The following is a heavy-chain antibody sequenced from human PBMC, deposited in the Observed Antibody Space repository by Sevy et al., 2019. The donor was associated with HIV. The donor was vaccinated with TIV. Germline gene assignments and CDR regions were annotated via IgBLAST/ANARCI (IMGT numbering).Heavy chain of an antibody. D-gene: IGHD1-26*01. CDR2: TSYDGSHK. CDR1: GFIFSNFA. V-gene: IGHV3-30*04. CDR3: ARGENDDEFFHY. J-gene: IGHJ1*01. Sequence: WGSLRLSCTVSGFIFSNFAMHWVRQAPGKGLEWVAVTSYDGSHKYYADSVKGRFTVSRDNSRNILSLEMSSLTRDDTAVYYCARGENDDEFFHYWGQGTLVTVSS.